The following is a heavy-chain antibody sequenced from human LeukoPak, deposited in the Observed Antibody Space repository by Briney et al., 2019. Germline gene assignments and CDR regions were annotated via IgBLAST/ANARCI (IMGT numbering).Heavy chain of an antibody. J-gene: IGHJ6*02. CDR1: GGSISSYY. CDR3: ARSEDYDFWSGYHYYYGMDV. CDR2: IYYSGST. Sequence: PSETLSLTCTVSGGSISSYYWSWIRQPPGKGLEWIGYIYYSGSTNYNPSLKSRVTVSVDTSKNQFSLKLSSVTAADTAVYYCARSEDYDFWSGYHYYYGMDVWGQGTTVTVSS. V-gene: IGHV4-59*01. D-gene: IGHD3-3*01.